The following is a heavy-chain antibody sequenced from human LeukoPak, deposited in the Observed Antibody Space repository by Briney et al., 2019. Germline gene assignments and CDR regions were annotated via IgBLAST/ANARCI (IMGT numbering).Heavy chain of an antibody. J-gene: IGHJ4*02. D-gene: IGHD5-18*01. V-gene: IGHV1-2*02. Sequence: ASVKVSCKASGYTFTGYFMHWVRQAPGQGLEWMGWINPNSGGTNYAQKFQGRVTMTRDTSISTAYMELSRLRSDDTAVYYCARGTGEGYTYGRYYFDYWGQGTLVTVSS. CDR2: INPNSGGT. CDR3: ARGTGEGYTYGRYYFDY. CDR1: GYTFTGYF.